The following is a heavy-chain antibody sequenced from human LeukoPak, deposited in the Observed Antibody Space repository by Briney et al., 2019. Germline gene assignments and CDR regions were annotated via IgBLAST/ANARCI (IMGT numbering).Heavy chain of an antibody. CDR2: INSSGGST. CDR3: ARAPWGDYYDSSGYYFQH. J-gene: IGHJ1*01. CDR1: GYTFTSYY. V-gene: IGHV1-46*01. D-gene: IGHD3-22*01. Sequence: ASVKVSCKASGYTFTSYYMHWVRQAPGQGLEWMGIINSSGGSTSYAQKFQGRVTMTRDTSTSTVYMELSSLRSEDTAVYYCARAPWGDYYDSSGYYFQHWGQGTLVTVSS.